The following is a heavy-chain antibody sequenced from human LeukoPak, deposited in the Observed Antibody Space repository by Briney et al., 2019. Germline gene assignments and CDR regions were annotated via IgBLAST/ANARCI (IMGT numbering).Heavy chain of an antibody. Sequence: SETLSLTCTVSGGSISSYYWSWIRQPPGKGLEWIGYIYYSGSTNYSPSRKSRVTISLDTSKNQFSLRLSSVTAADTAVYYCARGPPYSNWYFDLWGRGTVVTVSS. D-gene: IGHD2-15*01. CDR3: ARGPPYSNWYFDL. V-gene: IGHV4-59*01. CDR2: IYYSGST. CDR1: GGSISSYY. J-gene: IGHJ2*01.